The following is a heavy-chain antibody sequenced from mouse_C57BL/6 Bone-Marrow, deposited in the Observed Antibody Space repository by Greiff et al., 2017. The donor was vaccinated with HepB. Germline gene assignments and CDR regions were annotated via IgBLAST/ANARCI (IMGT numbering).Heavy chain of an antibody. Sequence: VQLQQPGAELVKPGASVKMSCKASSYTFTSYWITWVKQRPGQGLEWIGDIYPGSGSTNYNEKFKSKATLTVDTSSSTAYMQLSSLTSEDSAVYYCAGYGSFYYYAMDYWGQGTSVTVSS. CDR1: SYTFTSYW. J-gene: IGHJ4*01. CDR3: AGYGSFYYYAMDY. V-gene: IGHV1-55*01. D-gene: IGHD1-1*01. CDR2: IYPGSGST.